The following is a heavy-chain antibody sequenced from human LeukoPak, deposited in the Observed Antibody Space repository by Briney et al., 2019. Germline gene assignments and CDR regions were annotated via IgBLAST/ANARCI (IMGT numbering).Heavy chain of an antibody. CDR3: TRDLGIAVAVGG. D-gene: IGHD6-19*01. V-gene: IGHV3-66*01. CDR1: GFTVSNNY. CDR2: IYSGGST. Sequence: HTGGSLRLSCTVSGFTVSNNYMTWVRQAPGKGLEWDSVIYSGGSTYYADSVKGRFTISRDNSKNTLYLQMNSLRAEDTAVYYCTRDLGIAVAVGGWGQGTLVTVSS. J-gene: IGHJ4*02.